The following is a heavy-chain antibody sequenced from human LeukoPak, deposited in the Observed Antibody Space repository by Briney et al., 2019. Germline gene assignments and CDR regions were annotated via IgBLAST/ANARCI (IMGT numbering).Heavy chain of an antibody. D-gene: IGHD3-22*01. J-gene: IGHJ6*03. Sequence: PGGSLRLSCAASGFTFDDYTMHWVRQAPGKGLEWVSLISWDGGSTYYADSVKGRFTISRDNSKNTLYLQMNSLRAEDTAVYYCARPYYDSSGWDYMDVWGKGTTVTISS. V-gene: IGHV3-43*01. CDR2: ISWDGGST. CDR3: ARPYYDSSGWDYMDV. CDR1: GFTFDDYT.